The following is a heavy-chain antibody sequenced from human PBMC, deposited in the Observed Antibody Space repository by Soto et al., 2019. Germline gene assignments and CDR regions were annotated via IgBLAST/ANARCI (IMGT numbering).Heavy chain of an antibody. CDR2: ISGSGGST. D-gene: IGHD1-26*01. CDR1: GFTFSSYA. Sequence: EVQLLESGGGLVQPGGSLRLSCAASGFTFSSYAMRWVRQAPVKGLEWVSAISGSGGSTYYADSVKGRFTISRDNSKNTVYLQMNSLMAEDTAIYYCARRGSGSDYDYWGQGTLVTVSS. J-gene: IGHJ4*02. CDR3: ARRGSGSDYDY. V-gene: IGHV3-23*01.